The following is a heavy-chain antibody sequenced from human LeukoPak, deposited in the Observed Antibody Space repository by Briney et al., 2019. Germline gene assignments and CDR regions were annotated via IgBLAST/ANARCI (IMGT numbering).Heavy chain of an antibody. CDR1: GFTFSTYG. CDR2: IWYDGSNK. V-gene: IGHV3-33*08. Sequence: GGSLRLSCAASGFTFSTYGMSWVRQAPGKGLEWVAVIWYDGSNKYYADSVKGRFTISRDNSKNTLYLQMNSLRAEDMAVYYCVTSWVRQPRDVWGQGILVTVSS. D-gene: IGHD3-10*01. CDR3: VTSWVRQPRDV. J-gene: IGHJ4*02.